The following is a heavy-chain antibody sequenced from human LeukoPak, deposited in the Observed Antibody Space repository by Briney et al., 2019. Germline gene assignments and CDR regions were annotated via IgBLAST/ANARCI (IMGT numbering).Heavy chain of an antibody. Sequence: GASVKISCKVSGYTLTELSMHWVRQAPGKGLEWMGGFDPEDGETIYAQKFQGRVTMTEDTSPDTAYMELSSLRSEDTAVYYCATEGRSVVVAARVFDYWGQGTLVTVSS. CDR2: FDPEDGET. CDR1: GYTLTELS. CDR3: ATEGRSVVVAARVFDY. V-gene: IGHV1-24*01. D-gene: IGHD2-15*01. J-gene: IGHJ4*02.